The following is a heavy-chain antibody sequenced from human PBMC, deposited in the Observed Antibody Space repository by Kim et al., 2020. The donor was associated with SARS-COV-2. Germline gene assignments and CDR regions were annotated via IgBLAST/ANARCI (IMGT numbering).Heavy chain of an antibody. J-gene: IGHJ6*02. CDR2: TYYRSTWYN. CDR1: GDSVSSNSAA. D-gene: IGHD3-10*01. Sequence: SQTLSLTCAISGDSVSSNSAAWNWIRQSPSRGLEYLGRTYYRSTWYNDYAVSVKSPIAINPDPSKNLFSLQLNSVTPEDTAVYYCARQRGGGNSYNGLDVWGQGTTVTVSS. V-gene: IGHV6-1*01. CDR3: ARQRGGGNSYNGLDV.